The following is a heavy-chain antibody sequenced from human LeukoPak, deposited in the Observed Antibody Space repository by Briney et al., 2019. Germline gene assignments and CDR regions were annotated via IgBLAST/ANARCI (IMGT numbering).Heavy chain of an antibody. Sequence: SETLSLTCAVYGGSFSGYYWSWIRQPPGKGLGWIGEINHSGSTNYNPSLKSRVTISVDTSKNQFSLKLSSVTAADTAVYYCARPRVTAAVSPFDYWGQGTLVTVSS. D-gene: IGHD2-2*01. V-gene: IGHV4-34*01. CDR3: ARPRVTAAVSPFDY. CDR1: GGSFSGYY. CDR2: INHSGST. J-gene: IGHJ4*02.